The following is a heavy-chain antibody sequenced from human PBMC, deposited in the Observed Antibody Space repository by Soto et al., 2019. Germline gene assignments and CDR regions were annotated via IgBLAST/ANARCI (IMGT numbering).Heavy chain of an antibody. CDR3: AKVPLCARSRYFDWLYYMDV. Sequence: GGSLRLSCAASGFTFSSYGMHWVRQAPGKGLEWVAVISYDGSNKYYADSVKGRFTISRDNSKNTLYLQMNSLRAEDTAVYYCAKVPLCARSRYFDWLYYMDVWGKGTTVTVS. V-gene: IGHV3-30*18. D-gene: IGHD3-9*01. CDR1: GFTFSSYG. J-gene: IGHJ6*03. CDR2: ISYDGSNK.